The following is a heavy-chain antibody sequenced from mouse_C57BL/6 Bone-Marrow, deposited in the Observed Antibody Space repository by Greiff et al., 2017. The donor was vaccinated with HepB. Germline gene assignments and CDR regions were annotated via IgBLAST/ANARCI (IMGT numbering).Heavy chain of an antibody. CDR3: ARNYYDYDGPEPWFAY. CDR2: ILPGSGST. J-gene: IGHJ3*01. V-gene: IGHV1-9*01. D-gene: IGHD2-4*01. CDR1: GYTFTGYW. Sequence: VKLVESGAELMKPGASVKLSCKATGYTFTGYWIEWVKQRPGHGLEWIGEILPGSGSTNYNEKFKGKATFTADTSSNTAYMQLSSLTTEDSAIYYCARNYYDYDGPEPWFAYWGQGTLVTVSA.